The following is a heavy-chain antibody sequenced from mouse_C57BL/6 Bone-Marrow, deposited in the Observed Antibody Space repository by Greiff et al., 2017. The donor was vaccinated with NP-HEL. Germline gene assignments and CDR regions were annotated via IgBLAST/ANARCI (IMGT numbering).Heavy chain of an antibody. D-gene: IGHD2-13*01. Sequence: VQLQQPGAELVRPGSSVKLSCKASGYTFTSYWMHWVKQRPIQGLEWIGNIDPSDSETHYNQKFKDKATLTVDKSSRTAYMQLSSLTSEDSAVYYCARGCMVTRGFAYWGQGTLVTVSA. V-gene: IGHV1-52*01. CDR2: IDPSDSET. CDR1: GYTFTSYW. J-gene: IGHJ3*01. CDR3: ARGCMVTRGFAY.